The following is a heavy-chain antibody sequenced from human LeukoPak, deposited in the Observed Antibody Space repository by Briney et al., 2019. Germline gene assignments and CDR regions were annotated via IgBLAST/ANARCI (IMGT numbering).Heavy chain of an antibody. CDR1: GGSISSSSYY. V-gene: IGHV4-39*01. Sequence: KSSETLSLTCTVSGGSISSSSYYWGWIRQPPGKGLEWIGSIYYSGSTYYNPSLKSRVTISVDTSKNQFSLKLSSVTAADTAVYYCARHRGIQGYYDILTGYYYFDYWGQGTLVTVSS. J-gene: IGHJ4*02. CDR3: ARHRGIQGYYDILTGYYYFDY. D-gene: IGHD3-9*01. CDR2: IYYSGST.